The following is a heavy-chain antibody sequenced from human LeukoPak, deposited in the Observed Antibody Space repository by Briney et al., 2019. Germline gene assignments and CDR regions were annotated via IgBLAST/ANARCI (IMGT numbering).Heavy chain of an antibody. CDR1: GFTFTSSA. V-gene: IGHV1-58*01. D-gene: IGHD1-1*01. Sequence: SVKVSCKSSGFTFTSSAVQWVRQARGQGLEWIGCIVVGSGNTNYAQKFQERVTINRDMSTSTAYMELSSLRSEDTAVYYCATDDVTTGTKTALGYWGQGTLVTVSS. J-gene: IGHJ4*02. CDR3: ATDDVTTGTKTALGY. CDR2: IVVGSGNT.